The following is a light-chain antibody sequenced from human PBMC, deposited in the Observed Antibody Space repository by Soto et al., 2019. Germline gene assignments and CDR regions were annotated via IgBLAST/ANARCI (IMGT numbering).Light chain of an antibody. CDR2: KAS. CDR1: QSISSW. V-gene: IGKV1-5*03. Sequence: DIQMTQSPSTLSASVGDRVTITCRASQSISSWLAWYQQKPGKAPKLLIYKASSLESGVPSRFSGSGSGTEFTLTISSLQPDDFATYYCQQYNSYSQTSGQGTK. CDR3: QQYNSYSQT. J-gene: IGKJ1*01.